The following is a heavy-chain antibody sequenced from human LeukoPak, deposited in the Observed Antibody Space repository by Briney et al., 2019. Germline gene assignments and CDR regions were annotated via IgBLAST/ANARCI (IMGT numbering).Heavy chain of an antibody. D-gene: IGHD5-24*01. CDR3: ARDLSEKWLNPADY. J-gene: IGHJ4*02. V-gene: IGHV3-21*01. CDR2: ISSSSSYI. CDR1: GFTFSSYS. Sequence: PGRSLRLSCAASGFTFSSYSMNWVRQAPGKGLEWVSSISSSSSYIYYADSVKGRFTISRDNAKNSLYLQMNSLRAEDTAVCYCARDLSEKWLNPADYWGQGTLVTVSS.